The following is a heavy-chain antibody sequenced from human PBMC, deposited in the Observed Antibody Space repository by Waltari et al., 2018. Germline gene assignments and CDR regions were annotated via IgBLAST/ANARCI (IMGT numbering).Heavy chain of an antibody. V-gene: IGHV1-8*01. J-gene: IGHJ4*02. CDR3: ARRPAGSHFDY. CDR1: GYTFTSYD. D-gene: IGHD2-2*01. Sequence: QVQLVQSGAEVKRPGASVKVSCKASGYTFTSYDINWVRHAPRQGLEWMGRMNPNSGNTDYAQKFQDRVTMTRSTSLNTAYMELSSLRPEDTAVYYCARRPAGSHFDYWGQGTLVTVSS. CDR2: MNPNSGNT.